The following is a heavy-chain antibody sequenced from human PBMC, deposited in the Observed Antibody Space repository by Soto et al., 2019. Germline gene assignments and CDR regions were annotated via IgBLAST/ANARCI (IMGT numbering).Heavy chain of an antibody. CDR2: MSSTTSAI. CDR1: GFSISGYY. Sequence: QVQLVESGGGLVKPGGSLRLSCAASGFSISGYYMSWIRQAPGKGLEWISYMSSTTSAIYYAESVKGRFTISRDNAKNSLYLQMNSLGAEDTAVYYCAKDSNKYSSSLRGRYFDYWGQGIGVTVSS. J-gene: IGHJ4*02. CDR3: AKDSNKYSSSLRGRYFDY. V-gene: IGHV3-11*01. D-gene: IGHD4-4*01.